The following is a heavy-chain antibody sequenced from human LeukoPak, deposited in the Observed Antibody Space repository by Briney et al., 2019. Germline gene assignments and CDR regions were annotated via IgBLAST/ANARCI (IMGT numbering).Heavy chain of an antibody. CDR3: ARGYSSSPADH. J-gene: IGHJ4*02. Sequence: SVKVSCKASGGTFSSYAISWVRQAPGQGLEWMGRIIPIFGTANYAQKFPGRVTITTEESTSTAYMELSSVRSEDTAVYYCARGYSSSPADHWGQGTLVTVSS. V-gene: IGHV1-69*05. D-gene: IGHD6-13*01. CDR2: IIPIFGTA. CDR1: GGTFSSYA.